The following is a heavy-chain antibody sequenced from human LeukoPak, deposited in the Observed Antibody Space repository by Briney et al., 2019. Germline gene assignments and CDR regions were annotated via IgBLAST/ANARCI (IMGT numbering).Heavy chain of an antibody. CDR1: GFTFSSYS. D-gene: IGHD1-14*01. CDR3: VKESLITGWTFDI. V-gene: IGHV3-21*01. CDR2: ISGTSRYI. J-gene: IGHJ3*02. Sequence: GGSLRLSCAASGFTFSSYSMIWVRQAPGKGLEWVSSISGTSRYIYYADSMKGRFTISRDNAKNSLFLQMNSLRAEDTAVFYCVKESLITGWTFDIWGRGTMVTVSS.